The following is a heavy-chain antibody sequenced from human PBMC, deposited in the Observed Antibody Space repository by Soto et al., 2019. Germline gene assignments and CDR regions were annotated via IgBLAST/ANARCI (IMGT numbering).Heavy chain of an antibody. CDR3: AGLVRSSSWSNSWFGP. D-gene: IGHD6-13*01. J-gene: IGHJ5*02. CDR2: MNPNSGNT. Sequence: QVQLVQSGAEVKKPGASVKVSCKASGYTFTSYDINWVRQATGQGLEWMGWMNPNSGNTGYAQKFQGRVTMTRNTSISTAYMELSSLRSEDTAVYYCAGLVRSSSWSNSWFGPWGQGTLVSVSS. CDR1: GYTFTSYD. V-gene: IGHV1-8*01.